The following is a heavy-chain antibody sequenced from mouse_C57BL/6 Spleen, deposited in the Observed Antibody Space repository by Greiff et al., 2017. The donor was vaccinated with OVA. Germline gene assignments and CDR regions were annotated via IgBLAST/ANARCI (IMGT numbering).Heavy chain of an antibody. Sequence: VQVVESGPELVKPGASVKISCKASGYAFSSSWMNWVKQRPGKGLEWIGRIYPGDGDTNYNGKFKGKATLTADKSSSTAYMQLSSLTSEDSAVYFCARDYDYDGRGYAMDYWGQGTSVTVSS. CDR3: ARDYDYDGRGYAMDY. D-gene: IGHD2-4*01. CDR2: IYPGDGDT. CDR1: GYAFSSSW. J-gene: IGHJ4*01. V-gene: IGHV1-82*01.